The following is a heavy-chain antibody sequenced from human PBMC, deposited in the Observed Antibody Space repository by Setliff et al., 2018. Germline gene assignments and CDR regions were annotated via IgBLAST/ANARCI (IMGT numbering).Heavy chain of an antibody. D-gene: IGHD4-17*01. Sequence: SETLSLTCTVSDGSISSGDYYWNWIRQPAGKGLEWIGHIQTSGSTNYNPSLRSRVTISVDTSKNQISLTLSSVTAADTAVYYCARDPLTTNRRRAFDIWGQGPMVTVSS. CDR3: ARDPLTTNRRRAFDI. CDR1: DGSISSGDYY. CDR2: IQTSGST. J-gene: IGHJ3*02. V-gene: IGHV4-61*09.